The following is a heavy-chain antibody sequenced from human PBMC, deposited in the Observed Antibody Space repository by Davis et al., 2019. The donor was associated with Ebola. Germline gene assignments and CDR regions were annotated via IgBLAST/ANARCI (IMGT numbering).Heavy chain of an antibody. D-gene: IGHD3-10*01. Sequence: PGGSLRLSCAASGFTFSSYWMHWVRQAPGKGLVWVSRINSDGSSTSYADSVKGRFTISRDNAKNTLYLQMNSLRAEDKAVYYCARDWFGTRPPYRFGEFYYYYYYGMDVWGQGTTVTVSS. CDR3: ARDWFGTRPPYRFGEFYYYYYYGMDV. CDR1: GFTFSSYW. CDR2: INSDGSST. J-gene: IGHJ6*02. V-gene: IGHV3-74*01.